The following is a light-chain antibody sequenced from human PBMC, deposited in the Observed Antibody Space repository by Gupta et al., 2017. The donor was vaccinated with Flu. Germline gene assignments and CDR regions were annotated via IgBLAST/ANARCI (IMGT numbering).Light chain of an antibody. CDR2: AAS. Sequence: IQMTQSPSSLSASVGDRVTITCRASQSISSYLNWYQQKPGKAPKLLIYAASSLQSGVPSRFSGSGSGTDFTLTISSLQAEDVATYYCQQSDNTPRTFGQGTKVEIK. J-gene: IGKJ1*01. CDR1: QSISSY. V-gene: IGKV1-39*01. CDR3: QQSDNTPRT.